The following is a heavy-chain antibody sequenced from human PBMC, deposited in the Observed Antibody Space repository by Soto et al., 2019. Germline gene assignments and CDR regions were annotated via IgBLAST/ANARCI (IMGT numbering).Heavy chain of an antibody. CDR3: ARARYSSGSQSYSYYYGMDV. V-gene: IGHV5-10-1*01. CDR1: GYSFTIYW. Sequence: GESLKISCKGSGYSFTIYWISWVRQMPGKGLEWMGRIDPSDSYTNYSPSFQGHVTISADKSISTAYLQWSSLKASDTAMYYCARARYSSGSQSYSYYYGMDVWGQGTTVTVSS. J-gene: IGHJ6*02. CDR2: IDPSDSYT. D-gene: IGHD6-19*01.